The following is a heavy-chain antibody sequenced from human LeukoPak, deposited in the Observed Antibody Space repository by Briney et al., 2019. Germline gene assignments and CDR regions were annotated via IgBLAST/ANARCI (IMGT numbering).Heavy chain of an antibody. CDR3: ARVLGYCSGGGCSEYFQP. V-gene: IGHV4-59*01. Sequence: SETLSLTCTVSGGSISSYYWSWIRQPPGKGLEWIGYIYYSGSTNYNPSLRSRVTISVDTSKNQFSLKLSSVTAADTAVYYCARVLGYCSGGGCSEYFQPWGQGTLVTVSS. D-gene: IGHD2-15*01. CDR1: GGSISSYY. J-gene: IGHJ1*01. CDR2: IYYSGST.